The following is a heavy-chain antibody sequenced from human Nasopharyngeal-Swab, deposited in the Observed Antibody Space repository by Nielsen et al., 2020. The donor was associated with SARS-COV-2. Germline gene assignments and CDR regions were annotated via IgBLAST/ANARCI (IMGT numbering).Heavy chain of an antibody. CDR1: GFSFSAFT. CDR3: VRGPLRTSKAFFDY. J-gene: IGHJ4*02. CDR2: ISHDGFDK. D-gene: IGHD3-16*01. Sequence: GGSLRLSCEASGFSFSAFTMHWIRQIPGKGLGWVAFISHDGFDKDYATSVRGRFTISRDNHRNTVYLQLDSLRSDDTAVYYCVRGPLRTSKAFFDYWGQGTLVTVSS. V-gene: IGHV3-30-3*01.